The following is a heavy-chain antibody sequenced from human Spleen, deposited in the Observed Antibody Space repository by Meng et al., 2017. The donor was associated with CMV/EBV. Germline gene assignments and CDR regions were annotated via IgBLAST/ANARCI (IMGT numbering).Heavy chain of an antibody. CDR2: ISGSGGST. CDR3: AKHGNVMGIVVVVAATPLDY. V-gene: IGHV3-23*01. J-gene: IGHJ4*02. D-gene: IGHD2-15*01. Sequence: EVQLLVSGGGLGQPGGSLRLSCAASGLTVSSYAMSCVRQAPGKGLEWVSAISGSGGSTYYADSVKGRFTISRDNSKNTLYLQMNSLRAEDTAVYYCAKHGNVMGIVVVVAATPLDYWGQGTLVTVSS. CDR1: GLTVSSYA.